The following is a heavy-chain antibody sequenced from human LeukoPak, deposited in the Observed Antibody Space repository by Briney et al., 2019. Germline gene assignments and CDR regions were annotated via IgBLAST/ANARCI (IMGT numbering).Heavy chain of an antibody. D-gene: IGHD2-21*02. CDR2: IYYSGST. CDR1: GGSISSYY. V-gene: IGHV4-59*01. CDR3: ARDLGCGGDCYAFGR. Sequence: SETLSLTCTVSGGSISSYYWSWIRQPPGKGLEWIGSIYYSGSTNYNPSLKSRVTISVDTSKIQFSMKRSSVTAADTAVYYCARDLGCGGDCYAFGRWVQGTMVTGSS. J-gene: IGHJ3*01.